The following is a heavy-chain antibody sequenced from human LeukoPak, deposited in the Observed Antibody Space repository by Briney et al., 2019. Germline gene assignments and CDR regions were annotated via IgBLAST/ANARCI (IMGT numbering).Heavy chain of an antibody. CDR1: GYTFTSYG. V-gene: IGHV1-18*01. J-gene: IGHJ4*02. D-gene: IGHD6-13*01. CDR2: ISAYNGNT. CDR3: ARDVIAAAGIHFDY. Sequence: ASVKVSCKASGYTFTSYGISWVRQAPGQGLEWMGWISAYNGNTSYAQKLKGRVTMTTDTSTSTAYMELRSLRSDDTAVYYCARDVIAAAGIHFDYWGQGTLVTVSS.